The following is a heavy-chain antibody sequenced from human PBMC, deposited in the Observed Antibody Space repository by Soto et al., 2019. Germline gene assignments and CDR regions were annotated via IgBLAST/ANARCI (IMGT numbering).Heavy chain of an antibody. V-gene: IGHV3-9*01. J-gene: IGHJ4*02. D-gene: IGHD3-10*01. CDR2: INWDSGDI. CDR3: AKVISTGIHRGYLDY. CDR1: GISFDDYA. Sequence: VQLVESGGGLVQPGRSRRLSCVVSGISFDDYAMHWVRQVPGKGLEWVSGINWDSGDIGYADSVKGRFTISRDNAKNSLYLQMNSLRTEDTALYYCAKVISTGIHRGYLDYWGQGTLVAVSS.